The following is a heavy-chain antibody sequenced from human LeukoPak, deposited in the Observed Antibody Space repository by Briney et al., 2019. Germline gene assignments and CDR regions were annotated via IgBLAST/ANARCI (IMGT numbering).Heavy chain of an antibody. CDR3: AKGSKEVLFTRDHYMDV. V-gene: IGHV3-48*01. CDR1: GFTFSSYS. CDR2: ISSSSTTI. Sequence: GGSLRLSCAASGFTFSSYSMMWVRQAPGKGLEWVSYISSSSTTIHYADSVKGRFTISRDNSKNTLYLQMNSLRAEDTAVYYCAKGSKEVLFTRDHYMDVWGKGTTVTMSS. J-gene: IGHJ6*03. D-gene: IGHD3-3*01.